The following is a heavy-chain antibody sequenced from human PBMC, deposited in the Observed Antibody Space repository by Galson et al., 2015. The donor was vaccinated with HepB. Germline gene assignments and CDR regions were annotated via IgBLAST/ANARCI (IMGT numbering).Heavy chain of an antibody. D-gene: IGHD1-7*01. CDR3: ARATISGGTINYFDY. V-gene: IGHV1-18*04. Sequence: SVKVSCKASGYTFTSYGISWVRQAPGQGLEWTGWISAYNGNTNYAQKLQGRVTMTTDTSTSTAYMELRSLRSDDTAVYYCARATISGGTINYFDYWGQGTLVTVSS. CDR1: GYTFTSYG. J-gene: IGHJ4*02. CDR2: ISAYNGNT.